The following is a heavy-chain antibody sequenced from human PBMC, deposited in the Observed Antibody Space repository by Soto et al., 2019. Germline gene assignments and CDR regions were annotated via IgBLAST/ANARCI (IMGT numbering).Heavy chain of an antibody. J-gene: IGHJ6*02. Sequence: QVQLVESGGGVVQPGRSRRLSCAASGFTFISYAMHWVRQAPGKGLEWVAVISFDGSTEYYADSVKGRFTISRDNSKNPVYLQMTSLRSEDTAVDYWARSRHGSGSYTHFYYGLDVWGQGTTVTVSS. CDR1: GFTFISYA. CDR3: ARSRHGSGSYTHFYYGLDV. D-gene: IGHD3-10*01. V-gene: IGHV3-30-3*01. CDR2: ISFDGSTE.